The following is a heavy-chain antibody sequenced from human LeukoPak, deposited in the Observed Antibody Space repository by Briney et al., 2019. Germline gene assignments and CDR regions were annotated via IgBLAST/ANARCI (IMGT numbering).Heavy chain of an antibody. CDR3: AKRGGYETMAAFDY. CDR2: ISPSGPDT. J-gene: IGHJ4*02. CDR1: GFTFSSYA. D-gene: IGHD3-10*01. Sequence: GGSLRLSCAASGFTFSSYAMSWVRQAPGKGLEWVSAISPSGPDTYYADSVKGRFTISRDNSKNTLYLQMSSLRADDSAVYYCAKRGGYETMAAFDYWGQGTLVTVSS. V-gene: IGHV3-23*01.